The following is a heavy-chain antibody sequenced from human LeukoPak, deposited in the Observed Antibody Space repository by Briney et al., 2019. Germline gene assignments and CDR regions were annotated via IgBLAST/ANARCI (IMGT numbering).Heavy chain of an antibody. CDR3: ARGSGAKGYCSSTSCYLGNWLDP. CDR2: IIPIFGTA. V-gene: IGHV1-69*13. J-gene: IGHJ5*02. Sequence: ASVKVSCKASGYTFTSYGISWVRQAPGQGLEWMGGIIPIFGTANYAQKFQGRVTITADESTSTAYMELSSLRSEDTAVYYCARGSGAKGYCSSTSCYLGNWLDPWGQGTLVTVSS. D-gene: IGHD2-2*01. CDR1: GYTFTSYG.